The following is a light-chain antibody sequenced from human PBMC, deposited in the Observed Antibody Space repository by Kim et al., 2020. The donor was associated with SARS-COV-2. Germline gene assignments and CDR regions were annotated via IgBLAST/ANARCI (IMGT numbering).Light chain of an antibody. V-gene: IGLV2-14*03. J-gene: IGLJ3*02. CDR2: DVT. CDR1: SSDVGGYDY. CDR3: SSYTSSRTLV. Sequence: GQSTTISCTGTSSDVGGYDYVSWYQQSPGKAPKLMIYDVTNRPSGVSDRFSGSKSGNTASLTISGLQAEDEADYYCSSYTSSRTLVFGGGTKVTVL.